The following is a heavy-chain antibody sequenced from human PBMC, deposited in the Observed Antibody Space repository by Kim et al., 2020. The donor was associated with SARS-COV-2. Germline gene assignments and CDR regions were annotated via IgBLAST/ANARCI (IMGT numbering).Heavy chain of an antibody. CDR2: IYYSGST. V-gene: IGHV4-39*07. J-gene: IGHJ5*02. CDR1: GGSISSSSYY. CDR3: ARWGLARVGEGFDP. D-gene: IGHD3-16*01. Sequence: SETLSLTCTVSGGSISSSSYYWGWIRQPPGKGLEWIGSIYYSGSTYYNPSLKSRVTISVDTFKNQFSLKLSSVTAADTAVYYCARWGLARVGEGFDPWGQGTLVTVSS.